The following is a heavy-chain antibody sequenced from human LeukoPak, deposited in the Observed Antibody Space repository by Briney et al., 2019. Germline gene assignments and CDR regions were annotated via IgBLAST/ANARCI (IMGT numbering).Heavy chain of an antibody. D-gene: IGHD3-22*01. J-gene: IGHJ4*02. CDR2: ISPSGDHR. V-gene: IGHV3-21*01. CDR1: GFSFSAYN. Sequence: GGSLRLSCAASGFSFSAYNINWVRQAPGKGLEWVSCISPSGDHRYYADSVRGRFTISRDNAKNSVYLQMNSLRAEDTAVYYCARDAAYFDSSGYYPDPLDYWGQGTLVSVSS. CDR3: ARDAAYFDSSGYYPDPLDY.